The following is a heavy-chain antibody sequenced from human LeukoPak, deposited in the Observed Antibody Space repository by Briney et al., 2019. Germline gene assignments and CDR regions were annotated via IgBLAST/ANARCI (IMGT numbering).Heavy chain of an antibody. J-gene: IGHJ4*02. CDR2: ISGSGGST. CDR1: GFTFSIYA. CDR3: AKRGIYSSGWYPHY. D-gene: IGHD6-19*01. V-gene: IGHV3-23*01. Sequence: GGSLRLSCAASGFTFSIYAMSWVRQAPGKGLEWVSAISGSGGSTYYADSVKGRFTISRDNSKNTLYLQMNSLRAEDTAVYYGAKRGIYSSGWYPHYWGQGTLVTVSS.